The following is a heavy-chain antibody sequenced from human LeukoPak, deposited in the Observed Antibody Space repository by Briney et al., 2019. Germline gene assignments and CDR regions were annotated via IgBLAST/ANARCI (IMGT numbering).Heavy chain of an antibody. CDR3: ARDDYGDSGGLEYFQH. V-gene: IGHV4-30-2*01. J-gene: IGHJ1*01. CDR2: IYHSGST. Sequence: SETLSLTCAVSGGSISSGGYSWSWIRQPPGKGLEWIGYIYHSGSTHYNPSLKSRVTISVDRSKNQSSLKLSSVTAADTAVYYCARDDYGDSGGLEYFQHWGQGTLVTVSS. CDR1: GGSISSGGYS. D-gene: IGHD4-17*01.